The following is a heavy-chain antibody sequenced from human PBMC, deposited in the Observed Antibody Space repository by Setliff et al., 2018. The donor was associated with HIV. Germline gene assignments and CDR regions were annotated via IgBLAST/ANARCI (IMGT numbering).Heavy chain of an antibody. D-gene: IGHD4-4*01. V-gene: IGHV3-7*01. CDR2: ISPDGSAT. Sequence: PGGSLRLSCAASGFTFSNYAMSWVRQAPGEGLEWVANISPDGSATYYVDSVKGRFTISRDNAKSSLYLQMNSLRAEDTAIYYCARDRERWLQSRLFDPWGQGTLVTVSS. J-gene: IGHJ5*02. CDR1: GFTFSNYA. CDR3: ARDRERWLQSRLFDP.